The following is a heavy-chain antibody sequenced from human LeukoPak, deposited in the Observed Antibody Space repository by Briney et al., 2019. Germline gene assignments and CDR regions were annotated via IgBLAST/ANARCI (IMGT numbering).Heavy chain of an antibody. CDR2: INPNSGGT. V-gene: IGHV1-2*02. CDR3: ARPPRPSSSWPVDY. D-gene: IGHD6-13*01. Sequence: ASVKVSCKASGYTFTSYGISWVRQAPGQGLEWMGWINPNSGGTNYAQKFQGRVTMTRDTSISTAYMELSRLRSDDTAVYYCARPPRPSSSWPVDYWGQGTLVTVSS. J-gene: IGHJ4*02. CDR1: GYTFTSYG.